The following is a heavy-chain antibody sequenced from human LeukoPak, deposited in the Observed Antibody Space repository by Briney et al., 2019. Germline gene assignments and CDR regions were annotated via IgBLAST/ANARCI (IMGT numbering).Heavy chain of an antibody. CDR3: ATDFYDST. D-gene: IGHD3-22*01. Sequence: GGSLRLSCAASGFTFSDYWIHWVRQAPGKGLEWVGRIRSNSDGGTIDYAAPVKGRFTLSRDDSKTTLYLQMNSLQTEDTAVYYCATDFYDSTWGQGTLVTVSS. V-gene: IGHV3-15*07. CDR2: IRSNSDGGTI. CDR1: GFTFSDYW. J-gene: IGHJ5*02.